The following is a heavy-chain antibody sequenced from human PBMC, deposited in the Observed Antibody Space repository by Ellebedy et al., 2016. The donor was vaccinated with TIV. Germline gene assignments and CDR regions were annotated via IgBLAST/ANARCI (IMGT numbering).Heavy chain of an antibody. Sequence: GESLKISCVASGFSFTNYGMHWVRQAPGKGLEWVAFKRFDGRSEYNGDPVKGRFFISRDVSKNTLFLQMSRLRAEDTAVYYCARETNPSPGAVAGTGFDCWGQGTLVIVSS. CDR3: ARETNPSPGAVAGTGFDC. CDR2: KRFDGRSE. CDR1: GFSFTNYG. D-gene: IGHD6-19*01. V-gene: IGHV3-30*02. J-gene: IGHJ4*02.